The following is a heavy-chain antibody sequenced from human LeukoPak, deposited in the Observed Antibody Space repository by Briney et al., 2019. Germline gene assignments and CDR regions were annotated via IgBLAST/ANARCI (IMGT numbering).Heavy chain of an antibody. CDR1: GFSVSNNY. V-gene: IGHV3-66*02. Sequence: GGSLRLSCAASGFSVSNNYMNWVRQSPGKGLEWVSVIFGGGDTYYAGSVKGRFTISRDDSKNTLYLQMSSLRAEDTAVYYCAREEIEEVPTLTFNWVATYYSHYMDVWGKGTTVAVSS. D-gene: IGHD5-12*01. J-gene: IGHJ6*03. CDR2: IFGGGDT. CDR3: AREEIEEVPTLTFNWVATYYSHYMDV.